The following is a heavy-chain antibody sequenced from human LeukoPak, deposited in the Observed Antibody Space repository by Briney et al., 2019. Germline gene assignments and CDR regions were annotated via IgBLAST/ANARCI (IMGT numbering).Heavy chain of an antibody. CDR1: GFTFSSYA. CDR3: AKISVAETIDY. J-gene: IGHJ4*02. V-gene: IGHV3-23*01. D-gene: IGHD6-19*01. CDR2: ISGSGGST. Sequence: GRSLRFSGAASGFTFSSYAMSWVRQAPGKGLKRVSAISGSGGSTYYADSVKGRFTISRDNSKNTLYLQMNSLRAEDTAVYYCAKISVAETIDYWGQGTLVTVSS.